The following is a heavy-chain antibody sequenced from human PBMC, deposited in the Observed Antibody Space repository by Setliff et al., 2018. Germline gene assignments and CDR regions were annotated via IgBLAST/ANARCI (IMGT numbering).Heavy chain of an antibody. CDR1: GGSISSSSYY. J-gene: IGHJ5*01. Sequence: PSETLSLTCTVSGGSISSSSYYWGWIRQPPGKGLEWIGSIYYSGSTYYNPSLKSRVTISVDTSKNQFSLRLRSVTAADTAVYYCVKPTWAGEVSSPFAFWFESWGQGTLVTVSS. CDR2: IYYSGST. D-gene: IGHD3-3*01. V-gene: IGHV4-39*01. CDR3: VKPTWAGEVSSPFAFWFES.